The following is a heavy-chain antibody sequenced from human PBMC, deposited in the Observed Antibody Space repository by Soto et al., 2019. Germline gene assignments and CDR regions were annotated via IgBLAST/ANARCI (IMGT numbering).Heavy chain of an antibody. Sequence: ASETLSLTCAVSGGSISSSNWWSWVRQPSGKGLEWIGEIYHSGSTNYNPSLKSRVTISVDKPKNQFSLKLSSVTAADTAVYYCARNIAARDYYGMDVWGQGTTVTVS. CDR1: GGSISSSNW. CDR3: ARNIAARDYYGMDV. D-gene: IGHD6-6*01. V-gene: IGHV4-4*02. CDR2: IYHSGST. J-gene: IGHJ6*02.